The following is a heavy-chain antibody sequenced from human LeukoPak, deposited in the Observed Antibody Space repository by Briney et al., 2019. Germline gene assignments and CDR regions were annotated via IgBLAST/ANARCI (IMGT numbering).Heavy chain of an antibody. V-gene: IGHV4-59*08. CDR1: GGSISSYY. CDR3: ARNGGSWTFDH. J-gene: IGHJ4*02. CDR2: ITNSGST. D-gene: IGHD3/OR15-3a*01. Sequence: SETLSLTCTVSGGSISSYYWSWIRQPPGKGLEWIGYITNSGSTAYNSSLKSRVTISLDTSNNQFSLKLTSVTAADTAVYSCARNGGSWTFDHWGQGTLVTVSS.